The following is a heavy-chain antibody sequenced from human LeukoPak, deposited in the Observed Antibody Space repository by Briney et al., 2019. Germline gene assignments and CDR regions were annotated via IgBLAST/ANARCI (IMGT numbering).Heavy chain of an antibody. CDR3: ARYGPTTIWFDP. CDR1: GGSISSSSYY. Sequence: SETLSLTCTVSGGSISSSSYYWGWIRQPPGKGLEWIGSIYYSGSTYYNPSLKSRVTISVDTSKNQFSLKLSSVTAADTAVYYCARYGPTTIWFDPWGQGTLVTVSS. D-gene: IGHD3-10*01. J-gene: IGHJ5*02. CDR2: IYYSGST. V-gene: IGHV4-39*01.